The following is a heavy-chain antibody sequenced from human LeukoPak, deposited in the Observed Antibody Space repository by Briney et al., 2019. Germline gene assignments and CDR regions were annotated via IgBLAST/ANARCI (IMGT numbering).Heavy chain of an antibody. CDR3: ATLGLNSGSYFGFDY. CDR1: GYSFTSSW. V-gene: IGHV5-51*01. D-gene: IGHD1-26*01. CDR2: IYPGDSDT. J-gene: IGHJ4*02. Sequence: GASLKISCKGSGYSFTSSWIGWVRQMPEKGLEWMGIIYPGDSDTRYSPSFQGQVTISADKSISTAYLPWSSLKASDTAMYYCATLGLNSGSYFGFDYWGQGTLVTVSS.